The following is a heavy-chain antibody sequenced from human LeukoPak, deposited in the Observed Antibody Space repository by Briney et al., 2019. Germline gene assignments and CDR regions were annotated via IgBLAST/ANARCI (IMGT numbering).Heavy chain of an antibody. J-gene: IGHJ4*02. V-gene: IGHV3-23*01. CDR2: IIGSGGST. CDR3: AKYDSSGYYYDYFDY. CDR1: GFTFSSYA. Sequence: PGGSLRLSCAASGFTFSSYAMSWVRQAPGKGLEWVSAIIGSGGSTYYADSVKGRFTISRDNSKNTLYLQMNSLRTEDTAVYYCAKYDSSGYYYDYFDYWGQGTLVTVSS. D-gene: IGHD3-22*01.